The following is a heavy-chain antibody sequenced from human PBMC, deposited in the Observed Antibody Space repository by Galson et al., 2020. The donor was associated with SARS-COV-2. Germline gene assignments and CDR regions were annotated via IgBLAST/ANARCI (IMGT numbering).Heavy chain of an antibody. CDR2: ISYDGSNK. J-gene: IGHJ6*02. V-gene: IGHV3-30*04. D-gene: IGHD2-2*01. CDR3: ARAVVPPSVWIGNFYYGMDV. Sequence: GESLKISCAASEFTFSTYTMHWVRQAPGKGLEWVAVISYDGSNKYYADSVKGRFTISRDNSKNTLYLQMNSLRAEDTAVYYCARAVVPPSVWIGNFYYGMDVWGQGTTITVSS. CDR1: EFTFSTYT.